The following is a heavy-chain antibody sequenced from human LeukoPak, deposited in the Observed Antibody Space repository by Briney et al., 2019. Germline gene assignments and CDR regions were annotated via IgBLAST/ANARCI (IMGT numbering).Heavy chain of an antibody. Sequence: PSQTLSLTCTVSGGSISSGSYYWSWIRQPAGKGLEWIGRIYTSGSTNYNPSLKSRVTISVDTSKNQFSLKLSSVTAADTAVYYCARSGSYQEINFDYWGQGTLDTVSS. CDR2: IYTSGST. V-gene: IGHV4-61*02. CDR1: GGSISSGSYY. D-gene: IGHD1-26*01. CDR3: ARSGSYQEINFDY. J-gene: IGHJ4*02.